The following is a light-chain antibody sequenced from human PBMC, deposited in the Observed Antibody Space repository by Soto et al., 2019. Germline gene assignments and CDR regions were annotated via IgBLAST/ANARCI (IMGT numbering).Light chain of an antibody. Sequence: QSALTQPASVSGSPGQSITISCTGTSSDVRGYNYVSWYQQHPAKAPKLMIYEVSNRPSGVSHRFSGSKSGNTASLTISGLPAEDEADYYCFSYTTSSTLVFGGGTKVTV. V-gene: IGLV2-14*01. CDR3: FSYTTSSTLV. J-gene: IGLJ3*02. CDR1: SSDVRGYNY. CDR2: EVS.